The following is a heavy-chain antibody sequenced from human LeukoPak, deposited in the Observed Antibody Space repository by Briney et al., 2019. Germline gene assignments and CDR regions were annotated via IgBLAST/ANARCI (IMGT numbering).Heavy chain of an antibody. CDR3: ARQGYYGSGSYSWFDP. V-gene: IGHV5-51*01. Sequence: GESLKISCKGSGYSFTSYWIGWVRQMPGKGLEWMGIIYPGDSDTRYSPSFQGQVTISADKSISTAYLQWSSLKASDTAMYYCARQGYYGSGSYSWFDPWGQGTLVTVSS. D-gene: IGHD3-10*01. CDR2: IYPGDSDT. CDR1: GYSFTSYW. J-gene: IGHJ5*02.